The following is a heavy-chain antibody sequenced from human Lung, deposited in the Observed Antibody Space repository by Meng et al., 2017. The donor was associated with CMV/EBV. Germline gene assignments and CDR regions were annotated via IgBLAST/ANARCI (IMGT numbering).Heavy chain of an antibody. CDR2: IRSKAYGGTT. J-gene: IGHJ5*02. V-gene: IGHV3-49*04. CDR1: GFTFGDYA. D-gene: IGHD6-19*01. Sequence: SGFTFGDYAMSWVRQAPGKGLEWVGFIRSKAYGGTTEYAASVKGRFTISRDDSKSVAYLQMNSLKTEDTAVYYCTRYSSGWSLADPWGQGTLVTVSS. CDR3: TRYSSGWSLADP.